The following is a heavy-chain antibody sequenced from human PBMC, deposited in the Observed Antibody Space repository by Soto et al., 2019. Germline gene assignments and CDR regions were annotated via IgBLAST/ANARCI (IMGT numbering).Heavy chain of an antibody. CDR2: IYTSGST. CDR3: ARDEPSPDCSGGSCRSRTYYYYGMDV. CDR1: GGSISIYY. V-gene: IGHV4-4*07. J-gene: IGHJ6*01. D-gene: IGHD2-15*01. Sequence: SETLSISCTVSGGSISIYYWSACRQPAGEGLQLSGLIYTSGSTNYNPSLKSRVTMSVDTSKNQFSLKLSSVTAADTAVYYCARDEPSPDCSGGSCRSRTYYYYGMDVWGQGTTVTVSS.